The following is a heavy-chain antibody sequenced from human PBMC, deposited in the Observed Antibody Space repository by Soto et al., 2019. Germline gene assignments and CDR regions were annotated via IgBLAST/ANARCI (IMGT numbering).Heavy chain of an antibody. V-gene: IGHV4-34*01. CDR1: GGSFSGYY. CDR2: INHSGST. CDR3: ARDRCRYDSSDYLAY. Sequence: LSLTCAVYGGSFSGYYWSWIRQPPGKGLEWIGEINHSGSTNYNPSLKSRVTISVDTSKNQFSLKLSSVTAADTAVYYCARDRCRYDSSDYLAYWGQGTLVTGSS. D-gene: IGHD3-22*01. J-gene: IGHJ4*02.